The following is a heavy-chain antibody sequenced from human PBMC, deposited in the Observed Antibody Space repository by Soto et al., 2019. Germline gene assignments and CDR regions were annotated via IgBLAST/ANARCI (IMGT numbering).Heavy chain of an antibody. J-gene: IGHJ4*02. CDR2: IYYSGST. CDR1: GCSISSSSYY. CDR3: ARQVFDSGSQEYDY. D-gene: IGHD3-10*01. Sequence: PSETLSLTCTVSGCSISSSSYYWGWIRQPPGKGLEWIGSIYYSGSTYYNPSLKSRVTISVDTSKNQFSLKLSSVTAADTAVYYCARQVFDSGSQEYDYWGQGTLVTVSS. V-gene: IGHV4-39*01.